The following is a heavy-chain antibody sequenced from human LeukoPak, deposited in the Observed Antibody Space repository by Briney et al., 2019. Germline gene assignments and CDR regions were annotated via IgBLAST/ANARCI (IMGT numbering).Heavy chain of an antibody. J-gene: IGHJ5*02. V-gene: IGHV3-23*01. CDR1: GFTFSSYA. Sequence: GGSLRLSCAASGFTFSSYAMTWVRQAPGKGLEWVSGISGSGDSTYYADSVKGRFTISRDNSKNTLYLQMNSLRAEDTAVYYCAKDQCSGSYYWFDPWGQGTLVTVSS. D-gene: IGHD1-26*01. CDR3: AKDQCSGSYYWFDP. CDR2: ISGSGDST.